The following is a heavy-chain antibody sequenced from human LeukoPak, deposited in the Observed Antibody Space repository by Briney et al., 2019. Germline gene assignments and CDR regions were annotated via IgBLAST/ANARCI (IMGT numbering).Heavy chain of an antibody. V-gene: IGHV3-33*01. CDR1: GFTFSSYG. CDR3: ARTLLRLYGMDV. Sequence: PGGSLRLSCAASGFTFSSYGMHWVRQAPGKGLEWVAVIWYDGSNKYYADSVKGRFTISRDNSKNTLYLQMKSLRAEDTAVYYCARTLLRLYGMDVWGQGTTVTVSS. J-gene: IGHJ6*02. D-gene: IGHD3-3*01. CDR2: IWYDGSNK.